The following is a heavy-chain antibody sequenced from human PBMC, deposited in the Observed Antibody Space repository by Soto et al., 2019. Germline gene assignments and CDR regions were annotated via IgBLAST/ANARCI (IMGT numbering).Heavy chain of an antibody. CDR1: GFTFRAYG. Sequence: GGSLRLSCAASGFTFRAYGMHWVRQAPGKGLEWVAVIWFDGETIDYAAPVNARFTISRDDSKNTLYLQMNSLKTDDTAVYYCFTDRHFSPIDSWGQGTLVTVSS. CDR3: FTDRHFSPIDS. V-gene: IGHV3-33*01. J-gene: IGHJ4*02. CDR2: IWFDGETI.